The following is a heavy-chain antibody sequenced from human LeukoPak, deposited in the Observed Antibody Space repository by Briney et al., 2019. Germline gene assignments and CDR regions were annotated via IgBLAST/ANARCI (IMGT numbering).Heavy chain of an antibody. J-gene: IGHJ5*02. D-gene: IGHD6-13*01. CDR3: ARMSWGSSSWYYNWFDP. Sequence: SETLSLTCTVSGGSISSYYWSWIRQPPGKELEWIGYIYYSGSTNYNPSLKSRVTISVDTSKNQFSLKLSSVTAADTAVYYCARMSWGSSSWYYNWFDPWGQGTLVTVSS. CDR1: GGSISSYY. CDR2: IYYSGST. V-gene: IGHV4-59*01.